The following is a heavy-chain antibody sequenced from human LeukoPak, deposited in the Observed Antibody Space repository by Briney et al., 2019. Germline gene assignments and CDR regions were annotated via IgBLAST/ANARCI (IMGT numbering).Heavy chain of an antibody. CDR2: ISSSSSTI. J-gene: IGHJ4*02. Sequence: GGSLRLSCAASGFTFSSYSMNWVRQAPGKGLEWVSYISSSSSTIYYADSVKGRFTISRDNSKNTLYLQMNSLRAEDTAVYYCARDRHYYGSGSYGFDYWGQGTLVTASS. CDR1: GFTFSSYS. D-gene: IGHD3-10*01. CDR3: ARDRHYYGSGSYGFDY. V-gene: IGHV3-48*01.